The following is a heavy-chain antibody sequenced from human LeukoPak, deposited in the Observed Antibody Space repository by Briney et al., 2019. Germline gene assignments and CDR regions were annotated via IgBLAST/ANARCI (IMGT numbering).Heavy chain of an antibody. CDR2: IYHSGST. D-gene: IGHD3-3*01. CDR3: ARDRAYYDFWSGPISSVYYYYYMDV. CDR1: GGSISSSNW. Sequence: SETLSLTCAVSGGSISSSNWWSWVRQPPGKGLEWIGEIYHSGSTNYNPSLKSRVTISVDKSKNQFSLKLSSVTAADTAVYYCARDRAYYDFWSGPISSVYYYYYMDVWGKGTTVTVSS. V-gene: IGHV4-4*02. J-gene: IGHJ6*03.